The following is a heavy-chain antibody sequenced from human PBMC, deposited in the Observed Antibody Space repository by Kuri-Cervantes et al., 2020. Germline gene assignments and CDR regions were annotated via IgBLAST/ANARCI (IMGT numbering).Heavy chain of an antibody. J-gene: IGHJ2*01. Sequence: GGSLRLSCAASGFTFSSYWMHWVRQAPGKGLVWVSRINSDGSSTSYADSVKGRFTISRDNAKNSLYLQMNSLRAEDTAVYYCARGRVVVVAKRWYFDLWGRGTLVTVSS. CDR1: GFTFSSYW. D-gene: IGHD2-15*01. CDR3: ARGRVVVVAKRWYFDL. CDR2: INSDGSST. V-gene: IGHV3-74*01.